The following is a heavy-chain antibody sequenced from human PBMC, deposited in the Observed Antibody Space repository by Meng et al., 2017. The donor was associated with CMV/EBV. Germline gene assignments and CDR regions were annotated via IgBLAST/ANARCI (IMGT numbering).Heavy chain of an antibody. CDR2: IWYDGSNK. CDR1: GFTFSSYG. D-gene: IGHD6-6*01. J-gene: IGHJ6*02. V-gene: IGHV3-33*03. Sequence: GESLKIPCAASGFTFSSYGMPWVRQAPGKGLEWVAVIWYDGSNKYYADSVKGRFTISRDKSKNTLYLQMNSPRAEDTAVYYCAKDAAARRSYYYYGMDVWGQGTTVTVSS. CDR3: AKDAAARRSYYYYGMDV.